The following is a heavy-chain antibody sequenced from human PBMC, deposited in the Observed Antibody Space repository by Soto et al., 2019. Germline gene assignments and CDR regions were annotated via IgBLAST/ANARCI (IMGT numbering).Heavy chain of an antibody. CDR2: IWYDGSNK. CDR1: GFTFSSYG. V-gene: IGHV3-33*06. CDR3: TKSGQTFMDYDFWKGYSPNFGY. Sequence: PGGSLRLSCAASGFTFSSYGMHWVRQAPGKGLEWVAVIWYDGSNKYYADSVKGRFTISRDNSKNTLYLQMNSLRAEDKAVYYFTKSGQTFMDYDFWKGYSPNFGYWGQGTLVSVSS. D-gene: IGHD3-3*01. J-gene: IGHJ4*02.